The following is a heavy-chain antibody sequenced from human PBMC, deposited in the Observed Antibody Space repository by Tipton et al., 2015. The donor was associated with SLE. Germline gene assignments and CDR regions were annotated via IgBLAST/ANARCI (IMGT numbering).Heavy chain of an antibody. CDR2: IDPSDSYT. V-gene: IGHV5-10-1*01. D-gene: IGHD5-18*01. Sequence: QLVQSGPEVKKPGESLRISCEGSGYTFTTYWISWVRQMPGKGLEWMGRIDPSDSYTNYSPSFQGHVTISADKYISTAYLQWSSLKASDTAMYYCARQASGYNYGIDYYYYYMDVWGKGTTVTVSS. CDR3: ARQASGYNYGIDYYYYYMDV. CDR1: GYTFTTYW. J-gene: IGHJ6*03.